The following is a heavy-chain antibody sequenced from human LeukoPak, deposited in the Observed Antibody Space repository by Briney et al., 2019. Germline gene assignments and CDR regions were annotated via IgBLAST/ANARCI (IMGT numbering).Heavy chain of an antibody. D-gene: IGHD4-17*01. J-gene: IGHJ4*02. V-gene: IGHV4-59*01. Sequence: PSETLSLTCTVSGGSISSYYWSWIRQPPGKGLEWIGYIYYSGSTNYNPSLKSRVTISVDTSKNQFSLKLSSVTAADTAVYYCASGPTVKSAYYFDYWGQGTLVTVS. CDR3: ASGPTVKSAYYFDY. CDR2: IYYSGST. CDR1: GGSISSYY.